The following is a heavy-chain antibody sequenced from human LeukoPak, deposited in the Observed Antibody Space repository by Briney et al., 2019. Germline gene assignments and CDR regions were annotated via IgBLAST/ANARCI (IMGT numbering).Heavy chain of an antibody. J-gene: IGHJ4*02. CDR3: ARHLSGVTGYTYGRGIDY. CDR1: GFTFDDYA. Sequence: GGSLRLSCAASGFTFDDYAMHWVRQAPGKGLEWVSGISWNSGSIGYADSVKGRFTISRDNAKNSLYLQMNSLRAEDTAVYYCARHLSGVTGYTYGRGIDYWGQGTLVTVSS. D-gene: IGHD5-18*01. V-gene: IGHV3-9*01. CDR2: ISWNSGSI.